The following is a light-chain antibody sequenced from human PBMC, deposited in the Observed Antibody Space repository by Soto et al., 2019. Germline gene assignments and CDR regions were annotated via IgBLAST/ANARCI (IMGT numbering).Light chain of an antibody. Sequence: EIVLTQSPGTLSLSPGERATLSCRASQSVRSSYLAWYHQKPGQAPRLLIFGASSRATGIPDRFSGSGSGTDFTLTISRLEPEDFAVYYCQQYGGSSWTFGQGTKVDIK. J-gene: IGKJ1*01. CDR3: QQYGGSSWT. CDR2: GAS. V-gene: IGKV3-20*01. CDR1: QSVRSSY.